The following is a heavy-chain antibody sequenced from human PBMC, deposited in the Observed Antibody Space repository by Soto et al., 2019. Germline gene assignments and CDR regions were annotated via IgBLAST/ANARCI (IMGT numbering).Heavy chain of an antibody. D-gene: IGHD3-10*02. CDR2: IYYSGNT. V-gene: IGHV4-31*03. CDR1: GGSISSGYY. J-gene: IGHJ6*03. CDR3: ASTDYVAYYMDV. Sequence: QVQLQESGPGLVKPSQTLSLTCSVSGGSISSGYYWTWIRQHPGKGLEWIGYIYYSGNTYYNPSLKSRVTISVDTSKHQFSLKLSSVTAADTAVYYCASTDYVAYYMDVWGQGTTVTVSS.